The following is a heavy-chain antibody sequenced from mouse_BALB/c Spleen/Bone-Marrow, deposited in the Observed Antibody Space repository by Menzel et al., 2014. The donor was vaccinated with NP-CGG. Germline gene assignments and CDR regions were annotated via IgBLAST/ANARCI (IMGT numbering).Heavy chain of an antibody. CDR3: ASGYYGSSPYWYFDV. CDR1: GFNIKDTH. CDR2: IDPENGNT. Sequence: LQQSGAELVKPGASVKLSCTPSGFNIKDTHMHWVKQRPEQGLEWIGRIDPENGNTIYDPKFQGKASITADTSSNTAYLQLSSLTSEDTAVYYCASGYYGSSPYWYFDVWGAGTTVTVSS. D-gene: IGHD1-1*01. V-gene: IGHV14-3*02. J-gene: IGHJ1*01.